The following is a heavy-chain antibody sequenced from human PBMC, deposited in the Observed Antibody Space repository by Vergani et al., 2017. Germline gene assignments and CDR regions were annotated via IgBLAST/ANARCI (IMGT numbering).Heavy chain of an antibody. V-gene: IGHV1-69*04. J-gene: IGHJ6*02. Sequence: QVQLVQSGAEVKKPGSSVKVSCKASGGTFSSYAISWVRQAPGQGLEWVGWNTPFNGNTNYAQKFQDRVTITRDRAMSTAYMELSSLRSEDKAMYYCASSGDSSGYPSTRYGMDVWGQGTTVTVSS. CDR2: NTPFNGNT. D-gene: IGHD3-22*01. CDR1: GGTFSSYA. CDR3: ASSGDSSGYPSTRYGMDV.